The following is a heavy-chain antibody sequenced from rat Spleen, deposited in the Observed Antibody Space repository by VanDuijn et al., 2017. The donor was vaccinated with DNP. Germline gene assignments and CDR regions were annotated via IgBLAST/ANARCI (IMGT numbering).Heavy chain of an antibody. CDR1: GFNFNDYW. CDR2: ISTGGGNT. CDR3: TSNPHIRTAAPFDY. V-gene: IGHV5-25*01. D-gene: IGHD3-8*01. J-gene: IGHJ2*01. Sequence: EVKLVESGGGLVQPGRSLKLSCAASGFNFNDYWMGWVRQAPTKGLEWVASISTGGGNTYYRDSVKGRFTIARDNAKSTLYLQVNSRRSEDTATYYCTSNPHIRTAAPFDYWGQGVMVTVSS.